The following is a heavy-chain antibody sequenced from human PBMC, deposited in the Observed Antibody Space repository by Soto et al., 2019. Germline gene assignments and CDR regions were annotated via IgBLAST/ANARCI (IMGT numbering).Heavy chain of an antibody. CDR2: VYRTGST. V-gene: IGHV4-4*02. CDR3: ARAYGSGYMDV. J-gene: IGHJ6*02. CDR1: GGSISTSNW. Sequence: SETLSLICAVSGGSISTSNWWSWVRQPPGKGLEWIGEVYRTGSTNYNPSLESRLTISVDKSKNQFSLKLTSVTAADTAVYYCARAYGSGYMDVWGQGTTVTVSS. D-gene: IGHD3-10*01.